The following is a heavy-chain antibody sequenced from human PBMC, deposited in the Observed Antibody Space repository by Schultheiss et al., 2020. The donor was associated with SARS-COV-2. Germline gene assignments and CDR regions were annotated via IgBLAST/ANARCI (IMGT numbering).Heavy chain of an antibody. D-gene: IGHD1-26*01. CDR3: AKVTAGVRGSYYGGAY. CDR1: GFTFSGSA. J-gene: IGHJ4*02. Sequence: GGSLRLSCAASGFTFSGSAMHWVRQASGKGLEWVGRIRSKANSYATAYAASVKGRFTISRDDSKNTAYLQMNSLKTEDTAVYYCAKVTAGVRGSYYGGAYWGQGTLVTVSS. V-gene: IGHV3-73*01. CDR2: IRSKANSYAT.